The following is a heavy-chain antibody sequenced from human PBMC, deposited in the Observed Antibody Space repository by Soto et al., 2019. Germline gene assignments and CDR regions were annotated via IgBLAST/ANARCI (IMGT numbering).Heavy chain of an antibody. CDR1: GFTFSSYS. Sequence: KSGGSLRLSCAASGFTFSSYSMNWVRQAPGKGLEWVSSISSSSSYIYYADSVKGRFTISRDNAKNSLYLQMNSLRAEDKAVYYCARDSDYGYSSFDYWGQGTLVTVSS. CDR2: ISSSSSYI. CDR3: ARDSDYGYSSFDY. D-gene: IGHD4-17*01. V-gene: IGHV3-21*01. J-gene: IGHJ4*02.